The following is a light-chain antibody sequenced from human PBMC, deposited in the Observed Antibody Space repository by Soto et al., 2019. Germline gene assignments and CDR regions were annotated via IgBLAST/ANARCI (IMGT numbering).Light chain of an antibody. CDR1: SSDVGAYNY. CDR3: TSYTSSSSGV. CDR2: EVS. J-gene: IGLJ3*02. Sequence: QSVLTQPASVSGSPGQSITISCTGTSSDVGAYNYVSWYQQHPDKAPKLMIYEVSNRPSGLSNRFSGAKSGNTASLTISGLQAEDEAEYCCTSYTSSSSGVFGGGTKVTVL. V-gene: IGLV2-14*01.